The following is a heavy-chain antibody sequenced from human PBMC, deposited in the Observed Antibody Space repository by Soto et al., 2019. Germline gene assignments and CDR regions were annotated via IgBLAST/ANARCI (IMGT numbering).Heavy chain of an antibody. V-gene: IGHV1-69*01. CDR3: ASSLGADSGGYYSSTYYFDY. J-gene: IGHJ4*02. CDR2: IIPIFGTA. Sequence: QVQLVQSGAEVKKPGSSVKVSCKASGGTFSSYAISWVRQAPGQGLEWMGGIIPIFGTANYAQKFQGRVTITADESTSTAYMELSSLRSEDTAVYYCASSLGADSGGYYSSTYYFDYWGQGTLVTVSS. D-gene: IGHD3-22*01. CDR1: GGTFSSYA.